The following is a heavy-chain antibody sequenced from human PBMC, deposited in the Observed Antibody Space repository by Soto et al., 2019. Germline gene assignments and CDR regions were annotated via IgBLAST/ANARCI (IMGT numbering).Heavy chain of an antibody. CDR1: GVSISGSRYY. Sequence: PSETLSLTGTVPGVSISGSRYYWGWIRQPPGRGLEWIGNIYYSGSTYYTPALKSLVTLSVDTSKNQFSLNLNSVTSADTAVYYCARGGIPPSGYGIAYAMDVWGQGTTVTVSS. D-gene: IGHD2-15*01. V-gene: IGHV4-39*01. CDR3: ARGGIPPSGYGIAYAMDV. CDR2: IYYSGST. J-gene: IGHJ6*02.